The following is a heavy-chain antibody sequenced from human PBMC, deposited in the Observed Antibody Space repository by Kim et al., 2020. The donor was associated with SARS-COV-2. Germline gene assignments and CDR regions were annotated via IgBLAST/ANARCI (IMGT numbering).Heavy chain of an antibody. CDR3: ARVPWYNWNDY. CDR2: ISYDGSNK. CDR1: GFTFSSYA. J-gene: IGHJ4*02. V-gene: IGHV3-30-3*01. Sequence: GGSLRLSCAASGFTFSSYAMHWVRQAPGKGLEWVAVISYDGSNKYYADSVKGRFTISRDNSKNTLYLQMNSLRAEDTAVYYCARVPWYNWNDYWGQGTLVTVSS. D-gene: IGHD1-1*01.